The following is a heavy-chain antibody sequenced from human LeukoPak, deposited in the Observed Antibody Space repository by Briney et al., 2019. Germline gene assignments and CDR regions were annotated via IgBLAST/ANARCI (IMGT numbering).Heavy chain of an antibody. D-gene: IGHD3-16*02. CDR2: IYYSGST. Sequence: SETLSLTCTVSGGSISSSSYYWGWIRQPPGKGLEWIGSIYYSGSTYYNPSLKSRVTISVDTSKNQFSLQLSSVTAADTAVYYCARVQLAYDYVWGSYRYLGYFDYWGQGTLVTVSS. CDR3: ARVQLAYDYVWGSYRYLGYFDY. CDR1: GGSISSSSYY. J-gene: IGHJ4*02. V-gene: IGHV4-39*01.